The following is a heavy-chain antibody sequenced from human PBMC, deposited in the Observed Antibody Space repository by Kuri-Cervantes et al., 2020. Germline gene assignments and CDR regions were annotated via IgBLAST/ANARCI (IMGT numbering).Heavy chain of an antibody. CDR2: IHHTGST. Sequence: LSLTCAIYGESFSGYFWTWIRQAPHRGLEWIGEIHHTGSTNYNPSLKSRVTLAVDTSRNQFSLKLSSVTAADTALYYCARRTAIRGYMNVWGKGTTVTVSS. V-gene: IGHV4-34*01. CDR3: ARRTAIRGYMNV. J-gene: IGHJ6*03. CDR1: GESFSGYF. D-gene: IGHD1/OR15-1a*01.